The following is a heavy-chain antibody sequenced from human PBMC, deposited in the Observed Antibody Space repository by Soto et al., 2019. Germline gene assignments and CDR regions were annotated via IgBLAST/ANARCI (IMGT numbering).Heavy chain of an antibody. CDR2: ISAYNGNT. J-gene: IGHJ6*02. D-gene: IGHD3-3*01. CDR3: ARDLPKITIFGVVFYYYYGMDV. V-gene: IGHV1-18*04. Sequence: ASVKVSCKASGYTFTSYGISWVRQAPGQGLEWMGWISAYNGNTNYAQKLQGRVTMTTDTSTSTAYMELRSLRSDDTAVYYCARDLPKITIFGVVFYYYYGMDVWGQGTTVTVSS. CDR1: GYTFTSYG.